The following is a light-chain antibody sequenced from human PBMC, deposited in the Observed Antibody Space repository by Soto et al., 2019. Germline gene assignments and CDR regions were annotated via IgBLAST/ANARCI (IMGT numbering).Light chain of an antibody. CDR3: QKYNSAPDGA. J-gene: IGKJ1*01. CDR2: AAS. V-gene: IGKV1-27*01. CDR1: QGISNY. Sequence: DIQMTQSPSSLSASVGDRVTITCRASQGISNYLAWYQQKPGKVPKLLIYAASTLQSGVPSRLSGSGSGTDFTLTISSLQPEDVATYYCQKYNSAPDGAFGQGTKVEIK.